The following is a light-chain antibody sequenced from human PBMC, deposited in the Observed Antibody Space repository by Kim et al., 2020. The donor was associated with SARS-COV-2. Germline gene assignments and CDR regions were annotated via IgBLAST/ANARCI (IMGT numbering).Light chain of an antibody. CDR3: SSRDSTGNLLV. CDR2: GRI. CDR1: SLRNYY. Sequence: LRQTVRITGKGDSLRNYYASWYQQKPGQAPVLVTYGRIDRPSGIPDRFSASSSGNTASLTITGTQAEDEADYYCSSRDSTGNLLVFGGGTKVTVL. V-gene: IGLV3-19*01. J-gene: IGLJ3*02.